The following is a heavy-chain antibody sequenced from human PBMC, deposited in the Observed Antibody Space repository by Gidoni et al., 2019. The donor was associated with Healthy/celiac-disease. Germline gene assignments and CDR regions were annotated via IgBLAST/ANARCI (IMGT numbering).Heavy chain of an antibody. CDR1: GYTFTRYG. Sequence: QVQLVQSGAEVKKPGASVKVSCKASGYTFTRYGISWVRQAPGQGLEWMGLISAYNGNTNYAQKLQGRVTMTTDTSTSTAYMELRSLRSDDTAVYYCARDGINIAARRGLSMDVWGQGTTVTVSS. D-gene: IGHD6-6*01. V-gene: IGHV1-18*04. CDR3: ARDGINIAARRGLSMDV. J-gene: IGHJ6*02. CDR2: ISAYNGNT.